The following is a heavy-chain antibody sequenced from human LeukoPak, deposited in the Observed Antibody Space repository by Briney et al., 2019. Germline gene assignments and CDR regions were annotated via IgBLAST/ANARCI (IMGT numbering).Heavy chain of an antibody. CDR3: AKVEDGELEGY. J-gene: IGHJ4*02. CDR2: IISSSRYI. V-gene: IGHV3-21*01. CDR1: GFTFSSYT. Sequence: NPGGSLRLSCAASGFTFSSYTMNWVRQAPGKGLEWVSSIISSSRYIYYADSVKGRFTISRDNAQNSLYLQMNSLRAEDTAVYYCAKVEDGELEGYWGQGTLVTVSS. D-gene: IGHD3-10*01.